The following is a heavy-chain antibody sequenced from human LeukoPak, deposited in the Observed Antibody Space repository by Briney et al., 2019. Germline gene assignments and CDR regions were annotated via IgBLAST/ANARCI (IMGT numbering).Heavy chain of an antibody. CDR3: AGSGLSGVNFDL. Sequence: SETLSLTCTVSDDSITTFYWNWIRQPAGKGLEWIGRIWPSGNTNYNPSLRGRLTMSVDTSQNQFSLKLRSVTAADTAVYFCAGSGLSGVNFDLWGQGMLVTVSS. J-gene: IGHJ4*02. D-gene: IGHD1-26*01. CDR1: DDSITTFY. V-gene: IGHV4-4*07. CDR2: IWPSGNT.